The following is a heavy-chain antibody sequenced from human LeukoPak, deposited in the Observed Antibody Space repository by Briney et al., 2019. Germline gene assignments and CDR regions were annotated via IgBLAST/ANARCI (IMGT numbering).Heavy chain of an antibody. Sequence: PSETLSLTCAVYGGSFSGYYWSWIRQPPGKGLEWIGEINHSGSTNYNPSLKSRVTISVDTSKNQFSLKLSSVTAADTAVYYCARVRVPRIYYYYYMDVWGKGTTVTVS. V-gene: IGHV4-34*01. CDR3: ARVRVPRIYYYYYMDV. J-gene: IGHJ6*03. D-gene: IGHD4/OR15-4a*01. CDR2: INHSGST. CDR1: GGSFSGYY.